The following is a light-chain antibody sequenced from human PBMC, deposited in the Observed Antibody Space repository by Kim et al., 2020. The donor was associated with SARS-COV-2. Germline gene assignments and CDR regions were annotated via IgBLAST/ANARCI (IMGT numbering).Light chain of an antibody. V-gene: IGKV1-39*01. J-gene: IGKJ2*01. CDR1: QTRSSY. Sequence: SAAVGDRVPIPCRAIQTRSSYLIWLQRHPGQVPKLLIYGASSLQSGVPSRLSGSGYGTDFTLTISSLQPEEFATYYFQQSYSTTYTFGQGTKLEI. CDR3: QQSYSTTYT. CDR2: GAS.